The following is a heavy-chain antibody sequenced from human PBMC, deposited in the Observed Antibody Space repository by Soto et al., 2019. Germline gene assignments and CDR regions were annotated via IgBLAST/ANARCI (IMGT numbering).Heavy chain of an antibody. CDR3: AKSATVPAAIYY. J-gene: IGHJ4*02. D-gene: IGHD2-2*02. CDR1: GYAITSYA. CDR2: INAGNGNT. V-gene: IGHV1-3*01. Sequence: ASVKVSCKASGYAITSYAMHWVRQAPGQRLEWMGWINAGNGNTKYSQKFQGRVTITRDTSASAAYMELSSLRSEDTAVDYCAKSATVPAAIYYWGQGTLVPVSS.